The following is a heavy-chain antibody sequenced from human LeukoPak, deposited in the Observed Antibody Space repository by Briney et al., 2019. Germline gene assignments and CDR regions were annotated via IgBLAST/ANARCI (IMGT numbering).Heavy chain of an antibody. CDR2: ISWNSDTI. J-gene: IGHJ4*02. Sequence: PGRSLRLSCAASGFTFPNYAMHWVRQVPGKGREWVSGISWNSDTIGYADSVKGRFTLSRDNAKNSVYLQMNGLRPEDMALYFCAKAAGLGSYYSGIHYWGQGILVTVSS. CDR1: GFTFPNYA. D-gene: IGHD3-10*01. V-gene: IGHV3-9*03. CDR3: AKAAGLGSYYSGIHY.